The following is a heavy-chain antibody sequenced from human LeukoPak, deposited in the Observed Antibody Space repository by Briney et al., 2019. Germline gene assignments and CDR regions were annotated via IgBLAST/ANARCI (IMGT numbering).Heavy chain of an antibody. Sequence: ASVKVSCKASGYTFTGYYMHWVRQAPGQGLEWLGWISCYNGDTIYAQKFQGRVTLTTEKSTSTVYMELRSLTSDDTAVYYCARDPSNTSGWYQYFDAWGRGTLVSVSS. J-gene: IGHJ2*01. CDR1: GYTFTGYY. D-gene: IGHD6-19*01. CDR3: ARDPSNTSGWYQYFDA. CDR2: ISCYNGDT. V-gene: IGHV1-18*04.